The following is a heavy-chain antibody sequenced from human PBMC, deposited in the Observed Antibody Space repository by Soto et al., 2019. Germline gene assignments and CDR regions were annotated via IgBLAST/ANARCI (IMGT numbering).Heavy chain of an antibody. J-gene: IGHJ4*02. V-gene: IGHV3-7*01. Sequence: RGSLRLSCAASAFSFITYWISLFRHSPLKWLEWVANINQDGSQIYYVDSVKGRFTISRDNAKNSVFLQMNSLRAEDTAVYYCVRRDITGGWGDYWGQGTLVTVSS. D-gene: IGHD1-20*01. CDR2: INQDGSQI. CDR1: AFSFITYW. CDR3: VRRDITGGWGDY.